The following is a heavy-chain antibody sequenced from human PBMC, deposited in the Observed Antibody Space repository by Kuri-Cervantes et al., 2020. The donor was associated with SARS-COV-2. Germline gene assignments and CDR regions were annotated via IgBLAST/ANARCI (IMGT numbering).Heavy chain of an antibody. CDR1: GFTFSDYY. CDR2: ISRSSTI. J-gene: IGHJ4*02. D-gene: IGHD1-26*01. V-gene: IGHV3-69-1*01. CDR3: ARPGSLYDYDY. Sequence: GESLKISCAASGFTFSDYYMNWVRQAPGKGLEWVSSISRSSTIYCADSVKGRFTISRDNGKNSLYLQMNSLRAEDTAVYYCARPGSLYDYDYWGQGTLVTVSS.